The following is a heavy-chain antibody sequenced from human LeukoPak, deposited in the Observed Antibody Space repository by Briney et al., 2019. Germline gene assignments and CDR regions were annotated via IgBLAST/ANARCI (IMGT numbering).Heavy chain of an antibody. CDR3: AKDLDYYDSSGYYY. V-gene: IGHV3-23*01. D-gene: IGHD3-22*01. Sequence: GGSLRLSCAASGFTFSSYAMSWVRQAPGKGLEWVSAISGSGGSTYYADSVKGRFTISRDNSKNTLYLRMNSLRAEDTAVYYCAKDLDYYDSSGYYYWGQGTLVTVSS. CDR2: ISGSGGST. CDR1: GFTFSSYA. J-gene: IGHJ4*02.